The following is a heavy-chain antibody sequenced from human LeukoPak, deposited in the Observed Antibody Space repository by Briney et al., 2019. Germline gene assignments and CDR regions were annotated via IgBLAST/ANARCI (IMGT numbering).Heavy chain of an antibody. Sequence: GGSLRLSCAASGFTFTNAWMSWVRQAPGKGLEWVGHIKSKTDGGTTDYAAPVKGRFSISRDDSKNTLYLQMNSLKIEDTAVYYCTTGTWIQLWLADYWGQGTLVTVSS. CDR1: GFTFTNAW. V-gene: IGHV3-15*01. CDR2: IKSKTDGGTT. J-gene: IGHJ4*02. D-gene: IGHD5-18*01. CDR3: TTGTWIQLWLADY.